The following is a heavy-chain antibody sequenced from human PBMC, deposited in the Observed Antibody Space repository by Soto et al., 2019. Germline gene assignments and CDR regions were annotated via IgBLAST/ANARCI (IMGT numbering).Heavy chain of an antibody. V-gene: IGHV3-30*18. Sequence: QVQLVESGGGVVQPGRSLRLSCAASGFTFSSYGMHWVRQAPGKGLEWVAVISYDGSNKYYADSVKGRFTISRDNSKNTLDLQMNSLRAEDTAVYYGAKLNNDFWRGYSSHWGQGTLVTVSS. J-gene: IGHJ4*02. CDR3: AKLNNDFWRGYSSH. CDR1: GFTFSSYG. CDR2: ISYDGSNK. D-gene: IGHD3-3*01.